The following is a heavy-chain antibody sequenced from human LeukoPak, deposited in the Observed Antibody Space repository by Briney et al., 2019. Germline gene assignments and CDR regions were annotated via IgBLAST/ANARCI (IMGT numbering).Heavy chain of an antibody. D-gene: IGHD2-2*01. CDR2: IYYSGST. CDR3: ARLQLEYQLGPREY. V-gene: IGHV4-39*07. CDR1: GGSISSSSYY. J-gene: IGHJ4*02. Sequence: SQTLSLTCTVSGGSISSSSYYWGWIRQPPGKGLEWIGSIYYSGSTYYNPSLKSRVTISVDTSKNQFSLKLSSVTAADTAVYYCARLQLEYQLGPREYWGQGTLVTVSS.